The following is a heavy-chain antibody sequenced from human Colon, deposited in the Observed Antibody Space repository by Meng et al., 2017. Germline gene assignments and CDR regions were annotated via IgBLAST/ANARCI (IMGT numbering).Heavy chain of an antibody. J-gene: IGHJ1*01. Sequence: QLVQSQAEGKKTGASVKVSCKSSGYTFSSYCISWVRQAPGQGLEWMGWVSAYNGVTNYAQKFQGRVAMTADTSTSTAYMELRSLRSEDTAVYYCGKSYYHEGSFIDLWGQGTLVTVSS. V-gene: IGHV1-18*01. CDR1: GYTFSSYC. D-gene: IGHD3-22*01. CDR2: VSAYNGVT. CDR3: GKSYYHEGSFIDL.